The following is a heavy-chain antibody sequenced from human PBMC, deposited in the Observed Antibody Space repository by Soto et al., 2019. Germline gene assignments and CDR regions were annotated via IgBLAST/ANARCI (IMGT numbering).Heavy chain of an antibody. CDR1: GYSFTSYW. J-gene: IGHJ3*02. CDR3: GTVLGDSSGYSDAFDI. Sequence: EVQLVQSGAEVKKPGASLKISCKGSGYSFTSYWIGWVRQMPGKGLEWMGIIYPGDSDTRYSPSFQGQVTISADKSISTAYLQWSRVKAPDTGMYYGGTVLGDSSGYSDAFDIWGQGTMVTVSS. V-gene: IGHV5-51*03. D-gene: IGHD3-22*01. CDR2: IYPGDSDT.